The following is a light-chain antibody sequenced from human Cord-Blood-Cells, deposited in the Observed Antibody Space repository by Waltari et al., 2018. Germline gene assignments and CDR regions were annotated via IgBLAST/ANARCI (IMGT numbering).Light chain of an antibody. J-gene: IGLJ2*01. Sequence: QSALTQPRSVSGSPGLPVTISCTGTSSDVGGYNYVSWYQQHPGKAPKLMIYDVSKRPSGVPDRFSGSKSGNTASLTISGLQAEDEADYYCCSYAGSYTYVVFGGGTKLTVL. CDR2: DVS. CDR1: SSDVGGYNY. CDR3: CSYAGSYTYVV. V-gene: IGLV2-11*01.